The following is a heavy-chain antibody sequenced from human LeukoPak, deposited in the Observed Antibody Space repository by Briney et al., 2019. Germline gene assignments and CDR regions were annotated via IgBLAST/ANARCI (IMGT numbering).Heavy chain of an antibody. Sequence: GGSLRLSCAASGFTFSSYAMSWVRQAPGKGLEWVSAISGSGGSTYYADSVKGRFTISRDNSKNTLYLQMNSLRAEDTAVYYCAKSGPIVVVPAASYYMDVWGKGTTATVSS. CDR3: AKSGPIVVVPAASYYMDV. CDR2: ISGSGGST. J-gene: IGHJ6*03. V-gene: IGHV3-23*01. D-gene: IGHD2-2*01. CDR1: GFTFSSYA.